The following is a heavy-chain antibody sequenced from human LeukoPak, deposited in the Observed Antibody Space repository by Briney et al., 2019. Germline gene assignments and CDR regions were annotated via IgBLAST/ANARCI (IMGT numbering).Heavy chain of an antibody. CDR1: GGSISPLY. V-gene: IGHV4-59*11. Sequence: SETLSLTCTVSGGSISPLYCGWIRQAPGKGLEFIGYIYYSGSTNFNPSLKSRVTLSVDTSKSQISLKLTSVTAADTAVYYCARGGVAAKYYFDFWGQGTLVTVSS. CDR2: IYYSGST. J-gene: IGHJ4*02. CDR3: ARGGVAAKYYFDF. D-gene: IGHD3-10*01.